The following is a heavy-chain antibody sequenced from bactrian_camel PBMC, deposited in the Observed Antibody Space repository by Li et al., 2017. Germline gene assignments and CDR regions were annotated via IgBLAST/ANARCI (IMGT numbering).Heavy chain of an antibody. D-gene: IGHD4*01. CDR1: GFTFSSYY. CDR3: AKGRGIAAAIAAFGD. J-gene: IGHJ4*01. CDR2: IHAGDGTT. Sequence: HVQLVESGGGLVQPGGSLRLSCAASGFTFSSYYMSWVRQASGKGLEWVSSIHAGDGTTNSADSVKGRFTISRDNTNDILYLQMESLKSEDTALYYCAKGRGIAAAIAAFGDWGQGTQVTVS. V-gene: IGHV3-2*01.